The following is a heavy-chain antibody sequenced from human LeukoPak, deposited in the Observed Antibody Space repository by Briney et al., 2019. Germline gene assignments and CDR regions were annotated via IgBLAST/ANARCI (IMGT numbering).Heavy chain of an antibody. CDR3: ATSSALIAAAGRNWFDP. Sequence: ASVKVSCKASGYTFTSYGISWVRQAPGQGLEWMGWISAYNGNTNYAQKLQGRVTMTTDTSTSTAYMELRSLRSDDTAVYYCATSSALIAAAGRNWFDPWGQGILVTVSS. V-gene: IGHV1-18*01. CDR1: GYTFTSYG. D-gene: IGHD6-13*01. J-gene: IGHJ5*02. CDR2: ISAYNGNT.